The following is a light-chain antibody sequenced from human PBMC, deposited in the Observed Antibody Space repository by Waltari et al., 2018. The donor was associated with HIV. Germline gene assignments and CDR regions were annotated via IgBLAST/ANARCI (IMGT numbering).Light chain of an antibody. CDR1: STDIGSYNY. CDR3: SSYAGSNIVL. V-gene: IGLV2-8*01. Sequence: QSALPQPPSASGSPGQSVTISCPGTSTDIGSYNYVSWYQQHPGKAPKLIIYEVNKRPSGVPDRFSGSKSGDTASLTVSGLQAEDEADYYCSSYAGSNIVLFGGGTKLTVL. J-gene: IGLJ2*01. CDR2: EVN.